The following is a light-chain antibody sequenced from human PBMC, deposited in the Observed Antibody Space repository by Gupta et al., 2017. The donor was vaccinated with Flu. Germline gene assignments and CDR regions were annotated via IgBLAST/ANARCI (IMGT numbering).Light chain of an antibody. J-gene: IGLJ3*02. Sequence: QSVITQPRSASGAPGQRVTISCSGSSSNIGNNNVYWYQKLPGTAPKLLIYRNNKRHSGVPDRFSGSKSGTSASLAISGLRSEDESDYYCAACDDRLSGWVFGGGTKLTVL. CDR3: AACDDRLSGWV. V-gene: IGLV1-47*01. CDR2: RNN. CDR1: SSNIGNNN.